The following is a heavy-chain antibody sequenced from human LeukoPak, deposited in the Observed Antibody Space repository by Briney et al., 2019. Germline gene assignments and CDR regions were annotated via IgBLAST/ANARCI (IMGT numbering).Heavy chain of an antibody. CDR3: ASGGHFYY. CDR1: GFTFRSYG. V-gene: IGHV3-30*03. Sequence: GGSLRLSCAASGFTFRSYGMRWVRQAPGKGLEWVAVISYDGSNKYYADSVKGRFTISRDNSKNTLYLQMNSLRAEDTAVYYCASGGHFYYWGQGTLVTVSS. J-gene: IGHJ4*02. CDR2: ISYDGSNK.